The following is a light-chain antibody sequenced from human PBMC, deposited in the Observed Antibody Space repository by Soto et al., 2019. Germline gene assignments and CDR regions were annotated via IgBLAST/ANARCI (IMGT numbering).Light chain of an antibody. CDR3: AAWDDSLNGVV. V-gene: IGLV1-44*01. J-gene: IGLJ2*01. Sequence: QAVVTQPPSASGTPGQRVTISCSGSNSNVGSNAVHWYQQLPGAAPKLLIYTNNKRPSGVPDRFSGSKSGTSASLAISGLQSEDEADYYCAAWDDSLNGVVFGGGTQLTVL. CDR2: TNN. CDR1: NSNVGSNA.